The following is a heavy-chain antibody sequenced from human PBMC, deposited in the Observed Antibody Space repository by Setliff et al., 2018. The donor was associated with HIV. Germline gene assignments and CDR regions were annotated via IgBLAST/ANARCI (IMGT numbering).Heavy chain of an antibody. Sequence: ASVKVSCKASGYTFTSYYMHWVRQAPGQGLEWMGIINPSDGSTSYAQKFQGRVTMTRDTSTSTVYMELNSLRTDDTALYYCAQGSDPQLVTLFAYWGQGTLVTVSS. J-gene: IGHJ4*02. CDR2: INPSDGST. D-gene: IGHD6-6*01. CDR1: GYTFTSYY. CDR3: AQGSDPQLVTLFAY. V-gene: IGHV1-46*01.